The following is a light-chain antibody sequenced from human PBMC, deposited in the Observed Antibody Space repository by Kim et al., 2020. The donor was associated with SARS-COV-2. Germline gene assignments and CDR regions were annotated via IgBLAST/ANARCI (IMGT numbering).Light chain of an antibody. J-gene: IGKJ4*01. CDR1: QSVSSY. CDR3: QQRSNWPLLT. V-gene: IGKV3-11*01. Sequence: EIVLTQSPATLSLSPGERATLSCRASQSVSSYLAGYQQKPGQAPRLLIYDASNRATGIPARFSGSGSGTDFTLTISSLEPEDFAVYYCQQRSNWPLLTFGGGTKVDIK. CDR2: DAS.